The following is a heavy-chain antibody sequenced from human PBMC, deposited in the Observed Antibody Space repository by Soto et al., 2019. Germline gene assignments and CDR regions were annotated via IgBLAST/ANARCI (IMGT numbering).Heavy chain of an antibody. CDR2: ISSDGSNR. V-gene: IGHV3-30*18. D-gene: IGHD3-3*01. Sequence: QVQLVESGGGGVHPGKSLRLSCAASGFTFSNYGMHWVRQAPGKGLEWVAVISSDGSNRYYEDSVKARFTISRDDSKNTLYLQMIRLSGEDTALYYCAKAYFSFWSGSHYSHYGMDVWGKGTTVTVSS. CDR3: AKAYFSFWSGSHYSHYGMDV. J-gene: IGHJ6*04. CDR1: GFTFSNYG.